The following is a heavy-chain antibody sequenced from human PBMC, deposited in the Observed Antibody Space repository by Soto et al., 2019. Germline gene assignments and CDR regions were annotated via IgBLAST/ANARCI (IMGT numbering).Heavy chain of an antibody. CDR3: ARLWGIADHDS. Sequence: QVQLVQSGAEVKKPGSSVKVSCKSSGITFKTYSVSWVRQAPGHGLEWMGGVIPILGKPMYAQKFQDRFTITADEYSQTVFMELTSLTSDDTAVYYCARLWGIADHDSWGQGTRVTVSS. J-gene: IGHJ5*01. CDR2: VIPILGKP. CDR1: GITFKTYS. D-gene: IGHD2-21*01. V-gene: IGHV1-69*12.